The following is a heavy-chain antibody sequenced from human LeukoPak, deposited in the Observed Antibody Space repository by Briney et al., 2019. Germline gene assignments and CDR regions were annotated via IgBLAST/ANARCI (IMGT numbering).Heavy chain of an antibody. V-gene: IGHV3-48*01. CDR3: ARSSGRYLRTDCFNI. D-gene: IGHD1-26*01. J-gene: IGHJ3*02. Sequence: GGSLRLSCAASGFTFISYSMNWVREAPGKGLEWVSYSSSSSSVIYYVESVNGRFTIYRHNAKNSLNLQMNSLRAEDTAVYYCARSSGRYLRTDCFNIWAQGPRVTVFS. CDR1: GFTFISYS. CDR2: SSSSSSVI.